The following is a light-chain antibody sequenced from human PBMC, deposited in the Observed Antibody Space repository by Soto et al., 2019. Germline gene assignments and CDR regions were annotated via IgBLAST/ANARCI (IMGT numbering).Light chain of an antibody. V-gene: IGKV1-5*03. CDR1: QSVSAW. CDR2: TAS. Sequence: IQMTQSPSTLSASVGDRVTITCRASQSVSAWLAWYQKKPGQDPKLLIYTASTVESGVPSRFSGSGSGTEFNLTISRLQTDDFATYYCQQYHKYPRTFGQGTKVDIK. CDR3: QQYHKYPRT. J-gene: IGKJ1*01.